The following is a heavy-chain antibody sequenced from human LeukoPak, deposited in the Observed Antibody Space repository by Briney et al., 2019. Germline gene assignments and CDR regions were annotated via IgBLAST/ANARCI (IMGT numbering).Heavy chain of an antibody. CDR2: INHSGST. D-gene: IGHD3-22*01. CDR1: GGSFSGYY. V-gene: IGHV4-34*01. Sequence: AETLSLTCAVYGGSFSGYYWRWIRQPPGKGLEWIGEINHSGSTNYNPSPKSRVTISVDTSKNQFSLKLSSVTAADTAVYYCARGSSGYYPLDYWGQGTLVTVSS. J-gene: IGHJ4*02. CDR3: ARGSSGYYPLDY.